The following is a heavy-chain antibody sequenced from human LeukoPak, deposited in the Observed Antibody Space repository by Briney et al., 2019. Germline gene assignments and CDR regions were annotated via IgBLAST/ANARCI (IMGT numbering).Heavy chain of an antibody. CDR3: ARDQGYTYGQTHYFDF. CDR1: AGSINPYY. D-gene: IGHD5-18*01. CDR2: IYASGTT. Sequence: SETLSLTCTVSAGSINPYYWSWIRQSAEKGLQWIGRIYASGTTKYNPSLQSRVAMSVDMSKNQFSLNLASVTAADTAVFFCARDQGYTYGQTHYFDFWGQGILVTVSS. V-gene: IGHV4-4*07. J-gene: IGHJ4*02.